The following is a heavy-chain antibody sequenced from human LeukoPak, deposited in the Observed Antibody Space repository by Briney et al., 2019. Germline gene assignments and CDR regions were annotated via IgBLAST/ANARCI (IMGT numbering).Heavy chain of an antibody. V-gene: IGHV6-1*01. J-gene: IGHJ6*03. CDR1: GDSVSSNSAA. Sequence: SQTLTLTRAISGDSVSSNSAAWNWIRQSPSRGLEWLRRTYYRSKWYNDYAVSVKSRITINPDTSKNQFSLQLNSVTPEDTAVYYCARDTGYSSGPYHYYYYIHVWGKGTTVTVS. CDR3: ARDTGYSSGPYHYYYYIHV. CDR2: TYYRSKWYN. D-gene: IGHD6-19*01.